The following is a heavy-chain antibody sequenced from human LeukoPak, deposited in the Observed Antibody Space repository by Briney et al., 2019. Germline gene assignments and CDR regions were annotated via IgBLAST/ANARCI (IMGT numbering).Heavy chain of an antibody. CDR2: IYHSGST. V-gene: IGHV4-38-2*02. D-gene: IGHD3-3*01. Sequence: PSETLSLTCTVSGYSISSGYYWGWIRQPPGKGLEWIGSIYHSGSTYYNPSLKSRVTISVDTSKNQFSLKLSSVTAADTAVYYCARVYILGWLLFVNWFDPWGQGTLVTVSS. J-gene: IGHJ5*02. CDR1: GYSISSGYY. CDR3: ARVYILGWLLFVNWFDP.